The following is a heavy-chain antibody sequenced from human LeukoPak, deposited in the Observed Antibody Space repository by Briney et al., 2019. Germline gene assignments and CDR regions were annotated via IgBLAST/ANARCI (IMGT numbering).Heavy chain of an antibody. Sequence: SETLSLTCTVSGGSISSGSYYWRWIRQPAGKGLEWIGRIYTSGSTNYNPSLKSRVTISVDTSKNQFSLKLSSVTAADTAVYYCARAEGFGEYYYMDVWGKGTTVTISS. CDR3: ARAEGFGEYYYMDV. CDR2: IYTSGST. V-gene: IGHV4-61*02. D-gene: IGHD3-10*01. CDR1: GGSISSGSYY. J-gene: IGHJ6*03.